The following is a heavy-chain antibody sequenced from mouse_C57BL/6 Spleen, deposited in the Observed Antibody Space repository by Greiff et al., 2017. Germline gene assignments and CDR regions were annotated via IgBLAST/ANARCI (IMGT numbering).Heavy chain of an antibody. Sequence: EVQVVESGGGLVQPKGSLKLSCAASGFSFNTYAMNWVRQAPGKGLEWVARIRSKSNNYATYYDDSVKDRFTISRDDSESMLYLQMNNLKTEDTAMYYCVRHPLYSNYGYFDVWGTGTTVTVSS. CDR1: GFSFNTYA. CDR2: IRSKSNNYAT. V-gene: IGHV10-1*01. J-gene: IGHJ1*03. D-gene: IGHD2-5*01. CDR3: VRHPLYSNYGYFDV.